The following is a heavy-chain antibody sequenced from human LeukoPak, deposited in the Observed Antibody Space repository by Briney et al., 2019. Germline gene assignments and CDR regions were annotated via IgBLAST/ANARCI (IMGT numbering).Heavy chain of an antibody. J-gene: IGHJ5*02. Sequence: GESLKISCQGSGYRFPSYWIGWVRQMPGKGLEWMGIIYPGDSDTRYSPSFQGQVTISADKSISTAYLQWSSLKASDTAMYYCARVVPAAIWFDPWGQGTLVTVSS. D-gene: IGHD2-2*01. V-gene: IGHV5-51*01. CDR2: IYPGDSDT. CDR3: ARVVPAAIWFDP. CDR1: GYRFPSYW.